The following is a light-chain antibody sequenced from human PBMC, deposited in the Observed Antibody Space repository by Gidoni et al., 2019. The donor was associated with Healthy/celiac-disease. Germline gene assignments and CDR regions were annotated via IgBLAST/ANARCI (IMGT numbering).Light chain of an antibody. CDR2: AAS. CDR1: QSISSY. CDR3: QQSYSTPLA. J-gene: IGKJ1*01. V-gene: IGKV1-39*01. Sequence: SQVQQAPTSLSASVGDRVTITCRASQSISSYLNWYQQKPGKAPKLLIYAASSLQSGVPSRFSGSGSGTDFTLTISSLQPEDFATYYCQQSYSTPLAFXXXTKVEIK.